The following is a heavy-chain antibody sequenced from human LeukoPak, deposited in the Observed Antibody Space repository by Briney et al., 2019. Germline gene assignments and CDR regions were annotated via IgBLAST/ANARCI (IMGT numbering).Heavy chain of an antibody. CDR2: IVVGSGNT. CDR1: GLTFTSSV. Sequence: GASVKVSCKASGLTFTSSVMQWMRQARGQRLEWIGWIVVGSGNTNYAQKFQERVTMTRDTSISTAYMELSRLTSDDTAVFYCARGRLGPGSQYDAFDIWGQGTMVTVSS. V-gene: IGHV1-58*02. J-gene: IGHJ3*02. CDR3: ARGRLGPGSQYDAFDI. D-gene: IGHD3-10*01.